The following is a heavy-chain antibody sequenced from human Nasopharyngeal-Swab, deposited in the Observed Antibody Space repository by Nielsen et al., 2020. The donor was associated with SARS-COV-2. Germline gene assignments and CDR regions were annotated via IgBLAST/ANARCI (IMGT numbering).Heavy chain of an antibody. Sequence: ASVQVSCKASGYTFTSYAMHWVRQAPGKRLEWMGWINAGNGNTKYSQKFQGRVTIIRDTSASTAYMELSSLRSEDTAVYYCARALWFEPNPYFDHWGQGTLVTVSS. CDR3: ARALWFEPNPYFDH. J-gene: IGHJ4*02. CDR1: GYTFTSYA. V-gene: IGHV1-3*01. D-gene: IGHD3-10*01. CDR2: INAGNGNT.